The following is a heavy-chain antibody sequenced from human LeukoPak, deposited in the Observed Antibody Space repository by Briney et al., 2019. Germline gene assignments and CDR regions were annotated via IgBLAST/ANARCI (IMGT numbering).Heavy chain of an antibody. CDR3: ARGDWFDP. Sequence: ASVKVSCKASGYTFTGYYIRWVRQAPGQGLQWMGRINPNTGGTNYAQKFQGRVTMTRDTSISTAYMDLSRLRSDDTAVYYCARGDWFDPWGQGTLVTVSS. J-gene: IGHJ5*02. CDR2: INPNTGGT. CDR1: GYTFTGYY. V-gene: IGHV1-2*06.